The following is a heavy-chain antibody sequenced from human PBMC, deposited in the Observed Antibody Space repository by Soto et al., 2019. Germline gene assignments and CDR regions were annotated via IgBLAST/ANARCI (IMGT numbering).Heavy chain of an antibody. Sequence: VGSLRLSCAASGFTFNNYAMSWVRQTPGKGQEWVASINSDGSKTSYADSVKGRFSISRDTSNNTLFLPIRILISEYTVVYFFFSVPVPLDVVPAPFAHLGQGSLVTVSS. CDR2: INSDGSKT. D-gene: IGHD2-15*01. V-gene: IGHV3-23*01. J-gene: IGHJ4*02. CDR3: FSVPVPLDVVPAPFAH. CDR1: GFTFNNYA.